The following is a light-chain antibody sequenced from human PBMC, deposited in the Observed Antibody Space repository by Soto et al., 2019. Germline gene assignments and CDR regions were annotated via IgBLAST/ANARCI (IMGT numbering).Light chain of an antibody. CDR1: ESVSRN. J-gene: IGKJ5*01. CDR2: DAS. Sequence: EIVMKQSPATLSVSTRERATLSCRASESVSRNLAWYQQKPGQAPRLLIYDASTRATGIPDRFSGGGSGTEFTLTISSLQSEDLVVYYCQQYNSWPPITFGQVTRLAIK. V-gene: IGKV3-15*01. CDR3: QQYNSWPPIT.